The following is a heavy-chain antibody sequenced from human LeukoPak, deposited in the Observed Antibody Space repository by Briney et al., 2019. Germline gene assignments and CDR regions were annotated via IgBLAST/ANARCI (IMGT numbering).Heavy chain of an antibody. CDR3: ARDDYDILRLDY. Sequence: GASVKVSCKASGYTFTRYYMHWVRQAPGQGHEGRGWINPNSGGTNYAQKFQGRVTMTRDTSISTAYMELSRLRSDDTAVYYCARDDYDILRLDYWGQGTLVTVSS. V-gene: IGHV1-2*02. J-gene: IGHJ4*02. CDR2: INPNSGGT. D-gene: IGHD3-9*01. CDR1: GYTFTRYY.